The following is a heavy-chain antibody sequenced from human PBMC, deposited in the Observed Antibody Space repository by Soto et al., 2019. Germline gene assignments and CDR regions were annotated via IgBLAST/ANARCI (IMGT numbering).Heavy chain of an antibody. CDR3: ASGIQLWLRRINNGYSG. J-gene: IGHJ4*02. V-gene: IGHV1-69*12. CDR2: IIPMFGTA. Sequence: QVQLVQSGAEVKKPESSVKVSCKAPGGTFSTYAISWVRQAPGQGLEWMGGIIPMFGTANYAQRFQVRVTITADESTNTVYMALSSLRSEDTAVYFCASGIQLWLRRINNGYSGWGQGTLVTVSS. CDR1: GGTFSTYA. D-gene: IGHD5-18*01.